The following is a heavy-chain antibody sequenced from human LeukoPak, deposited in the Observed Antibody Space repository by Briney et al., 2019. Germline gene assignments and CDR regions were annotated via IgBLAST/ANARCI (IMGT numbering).Heavy chain of an antibody. D-gene: IGHD1-26*01. J-gene: IGHJ4*02. Sequence: SSETLSLTCTVSGASISSYYWSWIRQPAGKGLEWIGRIYSSRSIYNPSLESRVTMSVDTSKNQFSLKLSSVTAADTAVYYCARAAGRDTTSGLDFDYWGQGILVTVSS. CDR3: ARAAGRDTTSGLDFDY. V-gene: IGHV4-4*07. CDR2: IYSSRS. CDR1: GASISSYY.